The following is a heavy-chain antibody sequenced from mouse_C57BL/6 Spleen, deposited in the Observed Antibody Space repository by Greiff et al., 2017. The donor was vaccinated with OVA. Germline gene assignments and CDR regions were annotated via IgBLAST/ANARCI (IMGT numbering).Heavy chain of an antibody. CDR1: GYTFTEYT. V-gene: IGHV1-62-2*01. D-gene: IGHD2-3*01. CDR2: FYPGSGSI. CDR3: ARHAVYDGYYVYYAMDY. Sequence: QVQLQQSGAELVKPGASVKLSCKASGYTFTEYTIHWVKQRSGQGLEWIGWFYPGSGSIKYKEKFKDKATLTADKSSSSVYMELSRLTSEDSAIYFCARHAVYDGYYVYYAMDYWGQGTSVTVSS. J-gene: IGHJ4*01.